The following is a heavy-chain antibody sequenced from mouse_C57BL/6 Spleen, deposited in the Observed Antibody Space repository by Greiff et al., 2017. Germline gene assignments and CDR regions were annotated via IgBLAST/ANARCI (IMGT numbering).Heavy chain of an antibody. CDR3: ARRGYGSSPYWYFDV. J-gene: IGHJ1*03. V-gene: IGHV1-26*01. Sequence: EVQLQQSGPELVKPGASVKISCKASGYTFTDYYMNWVKQSHGKSLEWIGDINPNNGGTSYNQKFKGKATLTVDKSSSTAYMGLRSLTSEDSAVYYCARRGYGSSPYWYFDVWGTGTTVTVSS. CDR1: GYTFTDYY. CDR2: INPNNGGT. D-gene: IGHD1-1*01.